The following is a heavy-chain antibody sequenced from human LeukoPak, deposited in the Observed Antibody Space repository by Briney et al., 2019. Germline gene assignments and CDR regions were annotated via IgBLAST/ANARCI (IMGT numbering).Heavy chain of an antibody. J-gene: IGHJ4*02. V-gene: IGHV3-7*01. Sequence: GGSLRLSCAASGFAFSSYWMSWVRQAPGKGLEWVANIKHDGSEKYYVDSVKGRFTISRDKVKNSLYLQMNSLRAEDTAVYYCARSPTYYDFWSGYKFIDYWGQGTLVTVSS. CDR3: ARSPTYYDFWSGYKFIDY. CDR2: IKHDGSEK. CDR1: GFAFSSYW. D-gene: IGHD3-3*01.